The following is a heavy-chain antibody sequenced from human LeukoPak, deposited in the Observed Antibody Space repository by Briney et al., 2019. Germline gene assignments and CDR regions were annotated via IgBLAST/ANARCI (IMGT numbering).Heavy chain of an antibody. V-gene: IGHV4-38-2*02. D-gene: IGHD3-16*01. Sequence: SETLSLTCTVSGYSISSGYYWGWIRQPPGKGLEWIGSIYHSGSTYYNPSLKSRVTISVDTSKNQFSLKLSSVTAADTAVYYCAREGGPYYYYMDVWGKGTTVTVSS. CDR3: AREGGPYYYYMDV. J-gene: IGHJ6*03. CDR2: IYHSGST. CDR1: GYSISSGYY.